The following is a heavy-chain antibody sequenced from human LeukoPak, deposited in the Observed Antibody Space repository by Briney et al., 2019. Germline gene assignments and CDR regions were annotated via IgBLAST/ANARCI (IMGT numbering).Heavy chain of an antibody. J-gene: IGHJ4*02. V-gene: IGHV1-69*04. CDR2: IIPILGIA. D-gene: IGHD6-19*01. Sequence: GSSVKASCKASGGTFSSYAISWVRQAPGQGLEWMGRIIPILGIANYAQKFRGRVTITADKSTSTVYMELSSLRSEDTAVYYCAKHIAVAGHYYFDYWGQGTLVTVSS. CDR1: GGTFSSYA. CDR3: AKHIAVAGHYYFDY.